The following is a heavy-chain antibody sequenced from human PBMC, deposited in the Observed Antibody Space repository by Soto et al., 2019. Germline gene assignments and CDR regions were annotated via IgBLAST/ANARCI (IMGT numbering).Heavy chain of an antibody. J-gene: IGHJ4*02. D-gene: IGHD2-15*01. Sequence: SETLSLTCTVYGDSFTDYYWSWIRQSPGKGLEWVGEIHHSGSTNYNPSLKSRVTISVDTSKNQFSLKLSSVTAADTAVYYCARHTPAISISDHWGQGTLVTVSS. CDR1: GDSFTDYY. CDR3: ARHTPAISISDH. V-gene: IGHV4-34*01. CDR2: IHHSGST.